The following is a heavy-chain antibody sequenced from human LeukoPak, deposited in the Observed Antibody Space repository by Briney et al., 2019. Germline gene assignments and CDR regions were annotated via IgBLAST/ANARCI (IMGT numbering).Heavy chain of an antibody. J-gene: IGHJ4*02. CDR2: INPSGGST. Sequence: ASVTVSCKASGYTFTSYYMHWVRQAPGQGLEWMGIINPSGGSTSYAQKFQGRVTMTRDTSTSTVYMELSSLRSEDTAVYYCARERTNDFRLDYWGQGTLVTVSS. CDR1: GYTFTSYY. CDR3: ARERTNDFRLDY. D-gene: IGHD3-3*01. V-gene: IGHV1-46*01.